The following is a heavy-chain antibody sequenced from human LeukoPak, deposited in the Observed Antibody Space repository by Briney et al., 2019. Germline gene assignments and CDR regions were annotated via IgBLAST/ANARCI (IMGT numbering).Heavy chain of an antibody. D-gene: IGHD3-10*01. V-gene: IGHV4-59*01. CDR3: ARGPSYGSGSYCGDSFDI. CDR2: IYYGGST. Sequence: SETLSLTCTVSGGSISSYYWSWIRQPPGKGLEWIGYIYYGGSTNYNPSLKSRVTISVDTSKNQFSLKLSSVTAADTAVYYCARGPSYGSGSYCGDSFDIWGQGTMVTVSS. CDR1: GGSISSYY. J-gene: IGHJ3*02.